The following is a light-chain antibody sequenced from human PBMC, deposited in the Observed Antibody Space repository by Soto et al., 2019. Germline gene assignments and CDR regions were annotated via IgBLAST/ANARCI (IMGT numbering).Light chain of an antibody. J-gene: IGKJ2*01. CDR2: AAS. V-gene: IGKV1-39*01. CDR3: QQYKHYSQAT. Sequence: DIQMTQSPSSLSASVGDRVTITCRASQSVSNYLNWYQQKPGKAPNLLIYAASSLQTGVPSRFSGSGSGTEFTLTISSLQPDDLGTYYCQQYKHYSQATFGQGTKLEIK. CDR1: QSVSNY.